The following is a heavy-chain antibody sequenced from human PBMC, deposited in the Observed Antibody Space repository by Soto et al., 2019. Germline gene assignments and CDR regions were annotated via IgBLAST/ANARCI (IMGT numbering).Heavy chain of an antibody. CDR1: GYTFTIYG. Sequence: ASVKVSCKASGYTFTIYGINWVRQAPGQGLEWMGWISPDNGNTNYAQKFQGRVTITRDTSASTAYMELSSLRSEDTAVYYCARDVAAADYWGQGTLVTVSS. V-gene: IGHV1-18*01. CDR3: ARDVAAADY. J-gene: IGHJ4*02. D-gene: IGHD6-13*01. CDR2: ISPDNGNT.